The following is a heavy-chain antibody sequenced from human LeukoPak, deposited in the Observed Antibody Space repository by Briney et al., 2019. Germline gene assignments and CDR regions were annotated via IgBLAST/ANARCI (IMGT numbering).Heavy chain of an antibody. J-gene: IGHJ4*02. V-gene: IGHV4-59*01. Sequence: TLSLTCTVSGGSISSYYWSWIRQPPGKGLEWIGYIYYSGSTNYNPSLNGRVTISVDTSKNQFSLKLSSVTAADTAVYYCARGGVNWTFDYWGQGTLVTVSS. CDR3: ARGGVNWTFDY. CDR1: GGSISSYY. CDR2: IYYSGST. D-gene: IGHD1-20*01.